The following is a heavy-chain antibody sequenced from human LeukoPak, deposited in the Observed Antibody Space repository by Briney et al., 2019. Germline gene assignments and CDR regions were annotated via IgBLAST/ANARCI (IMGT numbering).Heavy chain of an antibody. D-gene: IGHD6-13*01. Sequence: ASVKVSCKASGYTFTSYGISWVRQAPGQGLAWMGWISAYNGNTNYAPKLQGRVTMTTDTSTSTAYMELRSLRSDDTAVYYCARDPVAADTFRSYYYYMDVWGKGTTVTVSS. V-gene: IGHV1-18*01. CDR1: GYTFTSYG. J-gene: IGHJ6*03. CDR2: ISAYNGNT. CDR3: ARDPVAADTFRSYYYYMDV.